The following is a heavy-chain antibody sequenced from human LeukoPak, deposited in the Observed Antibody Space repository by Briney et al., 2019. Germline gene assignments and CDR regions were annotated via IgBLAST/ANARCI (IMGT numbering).Heavy chain of an antibody. D-gene: IGHD6-19*01. CDR1: GGSISSGGYY. J-gene: IGHJ4*02. V-gene: IGHV4-30-2*01. Sequence: PSETLSLTCTVSGGSISSGGYYWSWIRQPPGKGLEWIGYIYHSGSTYYNPSLKSRVTISVDRSKNQFSLKLSSVTAADTAVYYCARGEWLDPFDYWGQGTLVTVSS. CDR2: IYHSGST. CDR3: ARGEWLDPFDY.